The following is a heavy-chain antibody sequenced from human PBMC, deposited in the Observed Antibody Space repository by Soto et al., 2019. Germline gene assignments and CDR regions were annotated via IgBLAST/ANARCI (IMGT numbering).Heavy chain of an antibody. CDR2: IYHSGRT. Sequence: SETLSLTCAVSGYSISSGYYWGWIRQPPGKGLEWIGSIYHSGRTYYNPSLKSRLTISLDTSKNQFSLKLSSVTAADTAVYYCARDSGYYDFWSGSRYGMDVWGQGTTVTVSS. V-gene: IGHV4-38-2*02. D-gene: IGHD3-3*01. CDR3: ARDSGYYDFWSGSRYGMDV. J-gene: IGHJ6*02. CDR1: GYSISSGYY.